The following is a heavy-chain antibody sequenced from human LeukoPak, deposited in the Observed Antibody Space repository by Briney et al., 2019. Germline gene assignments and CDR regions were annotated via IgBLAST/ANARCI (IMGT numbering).Heavy chain of an antibody. Sequence: ASVKVSCKASGYTLTAHYMHWVRQAPGQGLEWMGWINPNSGGTNYAQKFQGRVTMTRDTSISTAYMELSRLRSDDTAVYYCARARIELEPTPFDYWGQGTLVTVSS. CDR1: GYTLTAHY. CDR3: ARARIELEPTPFDY. J-gene: IGHJ4*02. D-gene: IGHD1-1*01. CDR2: INPNSGGT. V-gene: IGHV1-2*02.